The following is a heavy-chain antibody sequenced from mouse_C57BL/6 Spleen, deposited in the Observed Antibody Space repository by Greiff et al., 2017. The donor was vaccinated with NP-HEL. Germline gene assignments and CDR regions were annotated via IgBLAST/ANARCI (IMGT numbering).Heavy chain of an antibody. J-gene: IGHJ2*01. V-gene: IGHV1-15*01. CDR2: IDPETGGT. CDR3: TRGGSSDY. Sequence: VQLQESGAELVRPGASVTLSCKASGYTFTDYEMHWVKQTPVHGLEWIGAIDPETGGTAYNQKFKGKAILTADKSSSTAYMELRSLTSEDSAVYYCTRGGSSDYWGQGTTLTVSS. D-gene: IGHD1-1*01. CDR1: GYTFTDYE.